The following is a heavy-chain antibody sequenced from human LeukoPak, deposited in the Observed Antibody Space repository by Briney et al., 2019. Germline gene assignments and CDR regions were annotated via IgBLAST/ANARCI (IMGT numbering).Heavy chain of an antibody. CDR2: MYYSGIT. Sequence: PSETLSLTCAVSGSSISGSYWSWIRQPPGRGLEWIGYMYYSGITNSSPSLKSRVTISLDTSKNQFALRLRSVTAADTAVYYCARHSDSVAGCDSWGQGALVSVSS. D-gene: IGHD3-16*01. J-gene: IGHJ4*02. V-gene: IGHV4-59*08. CDR3: ARHSDSVAGCDS. CDR1: GSSISGSY.